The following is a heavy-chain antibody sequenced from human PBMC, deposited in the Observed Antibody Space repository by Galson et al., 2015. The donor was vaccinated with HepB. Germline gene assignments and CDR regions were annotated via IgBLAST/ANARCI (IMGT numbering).Heavy chain of an antibody. J-gene: IGHJ5*01. CDR3: VKVFSSSLYNWFVS. CDR1: GFTFSSHG. V-gene: IGHV3-30*18. Sequence: SLRLSCAASGFTFSSHGMHWVRQAPGKGLEWVAMISYNGIDKSYVDSVKGRFTISRDNSKDMLYVQMNSLGPEDTAVYYCVKVFSSSLYNWFVSWGQGTLVTVSS. D-gene: IGHD2-15*01. CDR2: ISYNGIDK.